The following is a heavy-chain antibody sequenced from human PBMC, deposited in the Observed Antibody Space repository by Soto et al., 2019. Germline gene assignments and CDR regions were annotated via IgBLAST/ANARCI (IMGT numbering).Heavy chain of an antibody. D-gene: IGHD3-9*01. J-gene: IGHJ4*02. Sequence: QVQLQESGPGLVKPSETLSLTCTVSGGSISSYYWSWIRQPPGKGLEWIGYIYYSGSTNYNPSLNSRVTRSVDTSKNQYSLKLSSVTAADTAVYYCARAHVLRYFDWLSYFDYWGQGTLVTVSS. CDR1: GGSISSYY. CDR2: IYYSGST. V-gene: IGHV4-59*08. CDR3: ARAHVLRYFDWLSYFDY.